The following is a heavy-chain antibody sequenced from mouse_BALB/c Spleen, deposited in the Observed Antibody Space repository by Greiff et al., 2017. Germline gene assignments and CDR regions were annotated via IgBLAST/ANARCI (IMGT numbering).Heavy chain of an antibody. D-gene: IGHD1-1*01. J-gene: IGHJ2*01. V-gene: IGHV2-9*02. CDR1: GFSLTSYG. Sequence: VKVVESGPGLVAPSQSLYITCTVSGFSLTSYGVHWVRQPPGKGLEWLGVIWAGGSTNYNSALMSRLSISKDNSKSQVFLKMNSLQTDDTAMYYCARGYYGSSPDYWGQGTTLTVSS. CDR3: ARGYYGSSPDY. CDR2: IWAGGST.